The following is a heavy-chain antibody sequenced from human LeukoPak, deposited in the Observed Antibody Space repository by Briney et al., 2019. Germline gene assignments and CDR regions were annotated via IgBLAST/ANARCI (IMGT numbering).Heavy chain of an antibody. J-gene: IGHJ2*01. CDR2: ISYSGST. Sequence: PSETLSLTCTVSDASVSNSYWSWIRQPPGKGLEWIGYISYSGSTSYNPSLKSRVTISVDPSKNQFSLKLSSVTAADTAMYYCARDMTAVAPNWYFDLWGRGTLVTVSS. V-gene: IGHV4-59*02. D-gene: IGHD4-23*01. CDR1: DASVSNSY. CDR3: ARDMTAVAPNWYFDL.